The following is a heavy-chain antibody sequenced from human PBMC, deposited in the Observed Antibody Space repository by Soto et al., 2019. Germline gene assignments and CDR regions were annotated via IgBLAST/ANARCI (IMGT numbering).Heavy chain of an antibody. CDR2: ISYDGSNL. CDR3: AKSPGMYYYDSSGYYHHDY. D-gene: IGHD3-22*01. J-gene: IGHJ4*02. Sequence: GGSLRLSCAASGCTFSNYGMHWVRQAPGKGLEWVAAISYDGSNLYYIDSVKGRFTISRDKSKYTLYLQMNSLRAEDTAVYYCAKSPGMYYYDSSGYYHHDYWGQGTLVTVSS. CDR1: GCTFSNYG. V-gene: IGHV3-30*18.